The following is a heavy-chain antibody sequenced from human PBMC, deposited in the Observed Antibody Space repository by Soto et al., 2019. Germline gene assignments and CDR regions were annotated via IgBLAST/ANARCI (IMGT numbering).Heavy chain of an antibody. CDR3: ARGGRGDTPFQKFDS. J-gene: IGHJ4*02. CDR1: GIAFSTSY. CDR2: IKPDGSEE. Sequence: EVQLEEYGGGLVQPGGSLRLYCVASGIAFSTSYMNWVRQAPGKGLEWVANIKPDGSEERYVDSVKGRFTIARDNAKNSLFLQMTSLRAEDTAVYYCARGGRGDTPFQKFDSWGQVSLITFS. V-gene: IGHV3-7*01. D-gene: IGHD2-21*01.